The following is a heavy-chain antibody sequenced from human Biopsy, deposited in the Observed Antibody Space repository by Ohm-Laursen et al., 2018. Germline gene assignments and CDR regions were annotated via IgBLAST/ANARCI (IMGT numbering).Heavy chain of an antibody. D-gene: IGHD2/OR15-2a*01. CDR2: IYYSGST. J-gene: IGHJ6*02. CDR3: ARATNSTGWPYYYLYGMDV. Sequence: SETLSLTCSVSGGSISSDYWSWIRQTLGRGLEWIGYIYYSGSTNYNPSLKSRVTISVDTSKNQFSLKLNSVTAADTAVYYCARATNSTGWPYYYLYGMDVWGQGTTVTVSS. CDR1: GGSISSDY. V-gene: IGHV4-59*01.